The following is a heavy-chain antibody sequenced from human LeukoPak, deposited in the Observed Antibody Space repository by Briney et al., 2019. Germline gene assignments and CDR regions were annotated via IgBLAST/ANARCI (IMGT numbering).Heavy chain of an antibody. J-gene: IGHJ5*02. CDR2: ISTSSSYI. CDR3: ARGADGVSSNSRGWFDP. Sequence: GGSLRLSCAASGFTFNRYNMNWVRRAPGKGLEWVSSISTSSSYIYYADSVRGRFTISRDNAKNALYLQMNSLRAEDTAVYSCARGADGVSSNSRGWFDPWGQGTLVTVSS. CDR1: GFTFNRYN. V-gene: IGHV3-21*01. D-gene: IGHD2-15*01.